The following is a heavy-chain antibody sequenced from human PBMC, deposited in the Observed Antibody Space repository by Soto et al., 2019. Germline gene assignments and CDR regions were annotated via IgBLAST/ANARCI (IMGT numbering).Heavy chain of an antibody. CDR2: IYYSGST. V-gene: IGHV4-59*03. CDR3: AAYIWGNAFDI. Sequence: SETXSLTCTVSGGSISSYYWNWIRQSPGKGLEWIGFIYYSGSTNYNPSLKSRVTISVDTSKNQFSLKLSSVTAADTAVYYCAAYIWGNAFDIWGEGTMVTVSS. D-gene: IGHD3-16*01. CDR1: GGSISSYY. J-gene: IGHJ3*02.